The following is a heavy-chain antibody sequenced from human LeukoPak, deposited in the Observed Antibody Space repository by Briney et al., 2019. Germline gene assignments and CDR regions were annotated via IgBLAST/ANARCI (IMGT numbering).Heavy chain of an antibody. D-gene: IGHD3-22*01. J-gene: IGHJ4*02. V-gene: IGHV4-4*07. CDR2: IYTSGST. CDR1: GGSISSYY. CDR3: ARERGGKIVVVSTD. Sequence: SETLSLTCTVSGGSISSYYWSWIRQPAGKGLEWIGRIYTSGSTNYNPSLKSRVTISVDKSKNQFSLKLSSVTAADTAVYYCARERGGKIVVVSTDWGQGTLVTVSS.